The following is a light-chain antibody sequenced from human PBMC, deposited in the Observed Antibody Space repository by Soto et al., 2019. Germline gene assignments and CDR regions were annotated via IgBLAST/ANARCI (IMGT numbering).Light chain of an antibody. CDR1: QSIGKW. V-gene: IGKV1-5*01. Sequence: DISMTQSPSALSASVGDRVTISCRASQSIGKWLAWYQQKPGIAPKLLIYAASSLHSGVPSRLSGSGSGTEFTLTISSLQPDDFATYYCQQYYSLWTFGPGTKVDIK. J-gene: IGKJ1*01. CDR2: AAS. CDR3: QQYYSLWT.